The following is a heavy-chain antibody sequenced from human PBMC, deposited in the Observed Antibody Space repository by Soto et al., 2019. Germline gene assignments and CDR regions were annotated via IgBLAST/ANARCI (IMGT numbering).Heavy chain of an antibody. CDR1: GFTFSSYG. Sequence: QVQLVESGGGVVQPGRSLRLSCAASGFTFSSYGMHWVRQAPGKGLEWVAVISYDGSNKYYADSVKGRFTISRDNSKNTLYLVMNSLSAEYSGVYYCAKEVFRFLEFLAFYGMDVWGQGPTVTVSS. J-gene: IGHJ6*02. D-gene: IGHD3-3*01. CDR3: AKEVFRFLEFLAFYGMDV. CDR2: ISYDGSNK. V-gene: IGHV3-30*18.